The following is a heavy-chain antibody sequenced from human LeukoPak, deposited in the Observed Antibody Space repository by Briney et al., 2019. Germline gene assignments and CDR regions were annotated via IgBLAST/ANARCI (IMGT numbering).Heavy chain of an antibody. CDR3: AKGRSTTR. J-gene: IGHJ4*02. D-gene: IGHD4-11*01. V-gene: IGHV3-30*18. Sequence: PGGSLRLSCAASGFPFGSYMMNWVRQAPGKGLEWVAVISYDGSNKYYAESVKGRFTISRDNSKNTLYLQMNSLRAEDTAVYYCAKGRSTTRWGQGTLVTVSS. CDR1: GFPFGSYM. CDR2: ISYDGSNK.